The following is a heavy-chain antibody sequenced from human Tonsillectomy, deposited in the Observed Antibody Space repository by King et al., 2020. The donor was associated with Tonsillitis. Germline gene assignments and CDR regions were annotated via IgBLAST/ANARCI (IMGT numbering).Heavy chain of an antibody. Sequence: VQLVESGGGLVKPGGSLRLSCAASGFTFSSYSMNWVRQAPGKGLEWVSYISSSSSYIYYADSVKGRFTISRDNAKNSLYLQMNSLRAEDTAVYYCARDLAAAAFGDYWVQGTLVTVSS. J-gene: IGHJ4*02. CDR1: GFTFSSYS. CDR3: ARDLAAAAFGDY. V-gene: IGHV3-21*01. CDR2: ISSSSSYI. D-gene: IGHD6-13*01.